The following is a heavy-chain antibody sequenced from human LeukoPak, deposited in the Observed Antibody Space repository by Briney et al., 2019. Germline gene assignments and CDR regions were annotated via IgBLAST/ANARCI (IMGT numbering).Heavy chain of an antibody. V-gene: IGHV3-21*01. CDR3: ARADFWSWFGELLYYFDY. CDR1: GFTFSSYS. D-gene: IGHD3-10*01. Sequence: GGSLRLSCAASGFTFSSYSMNWVRQAPGKGLEWVSSISSSSSYIYYADSVKGRFTISRDNAKNSLYLQMNSLRAEDTAVYYCARADFWSWFGELLYYFDYWGQGTLVTVSS. J-gene: IGHJ4*02. CDR2: ISSSSSYI.